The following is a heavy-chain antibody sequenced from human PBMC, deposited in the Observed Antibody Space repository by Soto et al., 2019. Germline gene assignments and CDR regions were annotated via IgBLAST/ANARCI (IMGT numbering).Heavy chain of an antibody. CDR3: APSPPRYITVTTHWFDP. CDR2: IYWDDDK. Sequence: SGPTLVNPTQTLTLTCTFSGFSLSTSGVGVGWIRQPPGKALEWLALIYWDDDKRYSPSLKSRLTITKETSKNKGVLTITNMDPVDTATYYCAPSPPRYITVTTHWFDPWGQGTLVTVSS. D-gene: IGHD4-4*01. CDR1: GFSLSTSGVG. J-gene: IGHJ5*02. V-gene: IGHV2-5*02.